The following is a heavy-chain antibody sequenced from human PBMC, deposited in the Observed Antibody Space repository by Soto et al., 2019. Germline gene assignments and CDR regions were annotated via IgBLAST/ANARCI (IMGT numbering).Heavy chain of an antibody. V-gene: IGHV3-30*18. Sequence: PGGSLRLSCAASGFSFSKYAIHWVRQAPGKGLEWVAVISYDGSDKYYADSVRGRFTLSRDNPKNTVYMQMDRLRPEDAAVYYYAKDEDFGPYDYWGQGTLVTVSS. J-gene: IGHJ4*02. CDR1: GFSFSKYA. CDR3: AKDEDFGPYDY. CDR2: ISYDGSDK. D-gene: IGHD3-16*01.